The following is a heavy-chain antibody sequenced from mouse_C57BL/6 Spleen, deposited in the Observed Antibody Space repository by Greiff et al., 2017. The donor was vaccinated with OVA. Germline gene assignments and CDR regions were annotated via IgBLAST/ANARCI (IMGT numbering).Heavy chain of an antibody. CDR3: ARDGNDSFDY. CDR1: GYTFTSYW. CDR2: IYPGSGST. D-gene: IGHD2-4*01. J-gene: IGHJ2*01. V-gene: IGHV1-55*01. Sequence: QVQLKQSGAELVKPGASVKMSCKASGYTFTSYWITWVKQRPGQGLEWIGDIYPGSGSTNYNEKFKSKATLTVDTSSSTAYMQLSSLTSEDSAVYYCARDGNDSFDYWGQGTTLTVSS.